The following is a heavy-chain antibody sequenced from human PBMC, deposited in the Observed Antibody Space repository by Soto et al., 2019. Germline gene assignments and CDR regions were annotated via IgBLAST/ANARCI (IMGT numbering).Heavy chain of an antibody. Sequence: QVQLVQSGAEVKKPGSSVKVSCKASGGTFSSYAISWVRQAPGQGLEWMGGIIPIFGTANYAQKFQGRVTITADESTSTAYMELSSLRSEDTAVYYCARFSAPLAVAAPRPDRHWYFDLWGRGTLVTVSS. J-gene: IGHJ2*01. D-gene: IGHD6-19*01. V-gene: IGHV1-69*12. CDR1: GGTFSSYA. CDR2: IIPIFGTA. CDR3: ARFSAPLAVAAPRPDRHWYFDL.